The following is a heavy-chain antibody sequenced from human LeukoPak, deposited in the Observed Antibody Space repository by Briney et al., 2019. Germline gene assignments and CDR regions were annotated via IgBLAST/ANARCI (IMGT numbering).Heavy chain of an antibody. D-gene: IGHD6-13*01. CDR2: ISSSSSTI. Sequence: GGSLRLSCEAPGFAFSTYSMTWVRQAPGKGLEWVSYISSSSSTIYYAESVKGRFTISRDNAKNSLYLQMNSLRAEDTAVYYCASSVTRSTAAAPGPPNKERTWGQGTLVTVSS. V-gene: IGHV3-48*01. CDR1: GFAFSTYS. CDR3: ASSVTRSTAAAPGPPNKERT. J-gene: IGHJ5*02.